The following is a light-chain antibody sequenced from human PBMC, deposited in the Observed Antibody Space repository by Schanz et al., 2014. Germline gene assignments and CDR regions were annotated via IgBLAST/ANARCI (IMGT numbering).Light chain of an antibody. CDR2: GAS. CDR3: QQYDTHRT. V-gene: IGKV3-20*01. J-gene: IGKJ1*01. CDR1: QTVASDY. Sequence: EIVLTQSPGTLSLSPGERATLSCRASQTVASDYLAWYQHIPGQAPRLLIYGASSRPTGIPDRFSGSGSGTDFTFTISSLQPEDFATYYCQQYDTHRTFGQGTKVEIK.